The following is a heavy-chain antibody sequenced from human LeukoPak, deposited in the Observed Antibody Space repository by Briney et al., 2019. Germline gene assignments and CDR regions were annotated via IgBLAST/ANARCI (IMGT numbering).Heavy chain of an antibody. V-gene: IGHV1-2*06. Sequence: ASVKVPCKASGYTFTGYYMHWVRQAPGQGLEWMGRINPNSGGTNYAQKFQGRVTMTRDTSIRTANMELSRLRSDVTAVYYCAIAGIVAAGIRGDTLDYWGQGTLVTVSS. CDR2: INPNSGGT. CDR1: GYTFTGYY. CDR3: AIAGIVAAGIRGDTLDY. D-gene: IGHD6-13*01. J-gene: IGHJ4*02.